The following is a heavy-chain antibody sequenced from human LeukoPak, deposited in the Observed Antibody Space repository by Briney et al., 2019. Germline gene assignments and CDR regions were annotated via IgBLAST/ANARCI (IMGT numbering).Heavy chain of an antibody. CDR1: GGSFSGYY. CDR2: INHSGST. Sequence: SETLSLTCAVYGGSFSGYYWGWIRQPPGKGLEWIGEINHSGSTNYNPSLKSRVTISGDTSKNQFSLKLSSVTAADTAVYYCARVLDYDILTGLIDYWGQGTLVTVSS. D-gene: IGHD3-9*01. J-gene: IGHJ4*02. V-gene: IGHV4-34*01. CDR3: ARVLDYDILTGLIDY.